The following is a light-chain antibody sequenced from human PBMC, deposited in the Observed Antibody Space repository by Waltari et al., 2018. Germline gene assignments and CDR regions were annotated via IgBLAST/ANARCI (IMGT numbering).Light chain of an antibody. CDR3: QQYEKLPLT. J-gene: IGKJ4*01. CDR1: HNIDDH. Sequence: DIQMTQFPSSLSASVGDRVTITCQASHNIDDHLNWFQQKPGKAPKLLIYEASVLEAGVPTRFSGGGSGTHFTFTITNLQPDDFGTYYCQQYEKLPLTFGGGTKVDI. V-gene: IGKV1-33*01. CDR2: EAS.